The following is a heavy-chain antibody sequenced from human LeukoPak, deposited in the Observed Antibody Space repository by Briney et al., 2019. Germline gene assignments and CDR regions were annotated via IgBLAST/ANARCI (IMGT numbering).Heavy chain of an antibody. CDR1: GYSFTSYW. J-gene: IGHJ3*02. CDR2: IYPGDSDT. CDR3: ARRVVSLDDAFDI. D-gene: IGHD3-3*01. Sequence: GESLKISCKGSGYSFTSYWNGWGRQMPGKGVEWMGIIYPGDSDTRYSPSFQGQVTISADNSISTAYLQWSSQKASDTAMYYCARRVVSLDDAFDIWGQGTMVTVSS. V-gene: IGHV5-51*01.